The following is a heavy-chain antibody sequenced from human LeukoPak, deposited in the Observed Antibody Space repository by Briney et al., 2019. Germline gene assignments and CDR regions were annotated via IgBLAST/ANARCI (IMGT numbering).Heavy chain of an antibody. D-gene: IGHD3-9*01. CDR1: GFTFSSYW. J-gene: IGHJ4*02. Sequence: GGSLRLSCAASGFTFSSYWMSWVRQAPGKGLEWVSGISWNSGSIGYADSVKGRFTISRDNAKNSLYLQMNSLRAEDTALYYCAKDTQYDILTGSVGGDGFDYWGQGTLVTVSS. V-gene: IGHV3-9*01. CDR2: ISWNSGSI. CDR3: AKDTQYDILTGSVGGDGFDY.